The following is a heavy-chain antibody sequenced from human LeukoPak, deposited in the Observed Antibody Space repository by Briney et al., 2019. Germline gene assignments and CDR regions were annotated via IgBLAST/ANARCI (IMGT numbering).Heavy chain of an antibody. V-gene: IGHV3-30*03. D-gene: IGHD5-24*01. CDR1: GFSFRSYG. CDR2: ISSDEINE. J-gene: IGHJ4*02. Sequence: PGRSLRLSCAASGFSFRSYGMHWVRQAPGKGLEGVAVISSDEINEYYADSVKGRFTISRDNSKNTLYLQMNSLRAEDTAVYYCARDRFVRDGYNRYFDYWGQGTLVTVSS. CDR3: ARDRFVRDGYNRYFDY.